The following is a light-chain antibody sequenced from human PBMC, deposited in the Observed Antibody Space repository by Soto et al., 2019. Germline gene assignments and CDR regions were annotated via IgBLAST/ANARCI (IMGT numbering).Light chain of an antibody. CDR2: GAS. V-gene: IGKV3-15*01. CDR3: QQYNNWLFT. CDR1: QSVSSN. Sequence: IVMTQSPATLSVSPGERGTLSCRASQSVSSNLAWYQQKPGQAPRLLIYGASTRATGIPARFSGSGSGTEFTLTISSLQSEDFAVYFCQQYNNWLFTFGPGTKVDFK. J-gene: IGKJ3*01.